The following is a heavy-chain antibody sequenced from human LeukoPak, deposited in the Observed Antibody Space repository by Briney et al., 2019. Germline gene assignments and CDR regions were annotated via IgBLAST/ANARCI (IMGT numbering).Heavy chain of an antibody. CDR2: IFHSGNN. CDR3: AREWAGTHY. J-gene: IGHJ4*02. CDR1: GDSISSSYW. V-gene: IGHV4-4*02. D-gene: IGHD1-1*01. Sequence: SGTLSLTCAVYGDSISSSYWWCWVRPPPGKGLGRIGEIFHSGNNNYNPPLKSRVTISVDKSKNQFDLQLSSVTAADTTVYHCAREWAGTHYWGQGTLVTVSS.